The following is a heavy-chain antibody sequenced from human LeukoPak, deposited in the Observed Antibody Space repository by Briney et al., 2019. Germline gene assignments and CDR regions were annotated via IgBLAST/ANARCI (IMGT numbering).Heavy chain of an antibody. J-gene: IGHJ4*02. V-gene: IGHV3-7*03. D-gene: IGHD6-13*01. CDR3: ARDIAEYSSSWYAWYYFDY. Sequence: GGSLRLSCAASGFTFNNYWMNWVRQAPGKGLEWVANIKQDGSETYYVDSVKGRFTISRDNAKNSLYLQMNSLRAEDTAVYYCARDIAEYSSSWYAWYYFDYWGQGTLVTVSS. CDR2: IKQDGSET. CDR1: GFTFNNYW.